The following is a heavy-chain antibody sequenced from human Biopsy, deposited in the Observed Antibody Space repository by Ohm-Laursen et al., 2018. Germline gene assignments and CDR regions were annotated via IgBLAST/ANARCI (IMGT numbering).Heavy chain of an antibody. Sequence: SLRLSCAASGFTFSRHAISWVRPAPGKGLECVSLINCSGGRTYYTDPVKGRFTISTDNSKNTLYLQMNSLRAEDTAMYYCARDLYDFCGGCPFNPWGQGTRFTVSP. V-gene: IGHV3-23*01. CDR2: INCSGGRT. CDR3: ARDLYDFCGGCPFNP. J-gene: IGHJ5*02. CDR1: GFTFSRHA. D-gene: IGHD3-3*01.